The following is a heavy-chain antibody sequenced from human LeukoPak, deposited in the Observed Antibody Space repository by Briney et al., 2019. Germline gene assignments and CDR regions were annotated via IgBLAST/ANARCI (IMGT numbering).Heavy chain of an antibody. V-gene: IGHV1-3*01. CDR1: GYSFTSYA. CDR2: INAGNGNT. J-gene: IGHJ4*02. Sequence: ASVKVSCKASGYSFTSYAMHWVRQAPGQRLEWMGWINAGNGNTKYSQKFQGRVTITRDTSASTAYMELSSLRSADTAVYYCARAPYYYDSSGYYSWGQGTLVTVSS. CDR3: ARAPYYYDSSGYYS. D-gene: IGHD3-22*01.